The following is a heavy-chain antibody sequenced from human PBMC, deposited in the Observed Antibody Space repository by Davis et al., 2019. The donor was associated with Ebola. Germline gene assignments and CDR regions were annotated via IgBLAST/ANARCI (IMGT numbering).Heavy chain of an antibody. CDR3: AKVHPPTTVTTGWFDP. V-gene: IGHV3-23*01. Sequence: PGGSLRLSCAASGFIFSSYAMSWVRQAPGKGLEWVSSISVRSITYHADSVKGRFTIPRDNSKNTLYLQMNSPRAEDTAVYYCAKVHPPTTVTTGWFDPWGQGTLVTVSS. J-gene: IGHJ5*02. CDR2: ISVRSIT. D-gene: IGHD4-17*01. CDR1: GFIFSSYA.